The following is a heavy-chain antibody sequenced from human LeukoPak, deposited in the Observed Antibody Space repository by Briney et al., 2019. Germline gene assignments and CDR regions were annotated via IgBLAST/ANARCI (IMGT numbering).Heavy chain of an antibody. Sequence: PGGSLRLSCAASGFTFSSYGFHWVCQAPGKGLEWVAVISHDGSDKYYADSVKGRFTISRDDSKNTLYLQMNSLKTEDTAVYYCSTADRTVGDAFDIWGPGTMVTVSS. CDR2: ISHDGSDK. J-gene: IGHJ3*02. CDR1: GFTFSSYG. CDR3: STADRTVGDAFDI. V-gene: IGHV3-30*03. D-gene: IGHD1-14*01.